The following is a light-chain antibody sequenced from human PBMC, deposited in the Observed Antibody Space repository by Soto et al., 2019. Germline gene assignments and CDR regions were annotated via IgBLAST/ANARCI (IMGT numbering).Light chain of an antibody. CDR3: QHYTTYPYS. CDR1: QSLTNW. Sequence: DIQVTQSPYTLSASVGDRVTITCRASQSLTNWLAWYQQKPGKAPNLLIYDASRLQSGIPSRFSGSGSGTEFTLTISSLQPDDFATYYCQHYTTYPYSFGQGTKLEIK. CDR2: DAS. J-gene: IGKJ2*03. V-gene: IGKV1-5*01.